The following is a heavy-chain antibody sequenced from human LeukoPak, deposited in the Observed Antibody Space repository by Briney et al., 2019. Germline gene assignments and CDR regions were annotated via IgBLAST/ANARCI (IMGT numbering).Heavy chain of an antibody. CDR3: AKLTTWATGFTT. D-gene: IGHD3-9*01. J-gene: IGHJ4*02. Sequence: GESLKISCKGSGYNFTNYWIGWVRQMPGKGLEWMGLIYPGDSDTRYSPSFQGQVTISADKSISIAYLQWSSLKASDTAMYYCAKLTTWATGFTTWGQGTLVTVSS. CDR2: IYPGDSDT. V-gene: IGHV5-51*01. CDR1: GYNFTNYW.